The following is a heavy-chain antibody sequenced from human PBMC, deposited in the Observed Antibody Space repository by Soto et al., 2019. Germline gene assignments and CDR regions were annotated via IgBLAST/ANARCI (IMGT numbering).Heavy chain of an antibody. CDR2: IYWDDDK. CDR3: AHRVLRSVFGLVTTTAIYFDF. Sequence: QITLNESGPTLLKPTQTLTLTCTFSGFSLTTSGVGVGWIRQSPGKAPEWLALIYWDDDKRYSRSLKSSLTITHDTSKNLVVLTMANLDPADTATYSCAHRVLRSVFGLVTTTAIYFDFWGQGTPVAVSS. D-gene: IGHD3-3*01. J-gene: IGHJ4*02. CDR1: GFSLTTSGVG. V-gene: IGHV2-5*02.